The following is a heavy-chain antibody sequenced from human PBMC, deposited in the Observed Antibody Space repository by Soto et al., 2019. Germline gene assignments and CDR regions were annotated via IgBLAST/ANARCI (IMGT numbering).Heavy chain of an antibody. Sequence: QSTLMESGPTLVKPTQTLTLTCSFSGFSLSTSGVGVGWIRQPPGKALEWLAHISWSGDEHYRPSLKSRLSITKDTSKNQVVLTMTNMDPVDTATYYCARGVATRPVFAFDIWGQGTMVTVSS. CDR3: ARGVATRPVFAFDI. D-gene: IGHD6-6*01. CDR1: GFSLSTSGVG. V-gene: IGHV2-5*01. CDR2: ISWSGDE. J-gene: IGHJ3*02.